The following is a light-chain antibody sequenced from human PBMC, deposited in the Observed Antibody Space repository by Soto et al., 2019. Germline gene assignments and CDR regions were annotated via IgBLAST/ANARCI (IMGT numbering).Light chain of an antibody. CDR2: VAS. CDR1: RSFNRH. J-gene: IGKJ4*01. V-gene: IGKV3-11*01. CDR3: QQRSNWPPVT. Sequence: EIVLTQSPATLSLSPGERATLSCRASRSFNRHLAWYRQKPGQAPRLLIYVASNRATGIPARFSGSGSGTDFTLTISSLEPEDFGVYYCQQRSNWPPVTFGGGTKVEIK.